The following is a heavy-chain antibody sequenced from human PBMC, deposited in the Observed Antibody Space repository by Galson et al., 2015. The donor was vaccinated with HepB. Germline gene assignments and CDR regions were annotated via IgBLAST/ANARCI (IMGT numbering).Heavy chain of an antibody. Sequence: ETLSLTCTVSGGSISSSSYYWGWIRQPPGKGLEWIGSIYYSGSTYYNPSLKSRVTISVDTSKNQFSLKLSSVTAADTAVYYCARQEYYDSSGYQLEAFDIWGQGTMVTVSS. J-gene: IGHJ3*02. CDR2: IYYSGST. D-gene: IGHD3-22*01. CDR1: GGSISSSSYY. V-gene: IGHV4-39*01. CDR3: ARQEYYDSSGYQLEAFDI.